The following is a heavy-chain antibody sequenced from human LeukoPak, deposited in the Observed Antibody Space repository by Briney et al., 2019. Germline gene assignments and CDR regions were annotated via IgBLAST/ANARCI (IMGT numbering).Heavy chain of an antibody. Sequence: SQTLSLTCTVSGGSISSGGYSWSWIRQPPGKGLEWIGYIYHSGSTYYNPSLKSRVTISVDRSKNQFSLKLSSVTAADTAVYYCARDGYNYGFDYWGQGTLVTVSS. CDR3: ARDGYNYGFDY. D-gene: IGHD5-24*01. CDR1: GGSISSGGYS. CDR2: IYHSGST. J-gene: IGHJ4*02. V-gene: IGHV4-30-2*01.